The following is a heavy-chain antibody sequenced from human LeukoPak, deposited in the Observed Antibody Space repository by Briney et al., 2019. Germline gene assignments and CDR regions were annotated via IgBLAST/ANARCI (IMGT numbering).Heavy chain of an antibody. Sequence: SQTLSLTCAISGDSVSSSITAWNWIRQSPSRGLERLGRTYYRSKWYHDYAVSVKSRITFNPDTSKNHFSLHLNSVTPEDTAMYYCAGDGEGYDSPFDFWGQGILVAVSA. CDR1: GDSVSSSITA. CDR3: AGDGEGYDSPFDF. CDR2: TYYRSKWYH. D-gene: IGHD3-3*01. V-gene: IGHV6-1*01. J-gene: IGHJ4*02.